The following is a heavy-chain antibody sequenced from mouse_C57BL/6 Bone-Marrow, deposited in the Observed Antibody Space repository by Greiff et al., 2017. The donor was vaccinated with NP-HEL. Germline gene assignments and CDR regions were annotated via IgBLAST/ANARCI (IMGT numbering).Heavy chain of an antibody. CDR2: ISNVGGST. J-gene: IGHJ2*01. V-gene: IGHV5-12*01. CDR3: ARHSDYFDY. CDR1: GFTFSDYY. Sequence: EVQVVESGGGLVQPGGSLKLSCAASGFTFSDYYMYWVRQTPEKRLEWVAYISNVGGSTYYPDTVKGRFTISRDNAKNTLYLQMSRLKSEDTAMYYCARHSDYFDYWGQGTTLTVSS.